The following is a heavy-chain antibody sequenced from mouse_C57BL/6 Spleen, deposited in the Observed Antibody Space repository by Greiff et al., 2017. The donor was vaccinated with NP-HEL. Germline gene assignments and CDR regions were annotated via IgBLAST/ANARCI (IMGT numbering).Heavy chain of an antibody. J-gene: IGHJ1*03. D-gene: IGHD1-1*01. Sequence: QVQLQQSGAELVRPGASVKLSCKASGYTFTDYYINWVKQRPGQGLEWIARIYPGSGNTYYNEKFKGKATLTAEKSSSTAYMQLSSLTSEDSAVYFCARHYGSSWGYFDVWGTGTTVTVSS. CDR2: IYPGSGNT. V-gene: IGHV1-76*01. CDR3: ARHYGSSWGYFDV. CDR1: GYTFTDYY.